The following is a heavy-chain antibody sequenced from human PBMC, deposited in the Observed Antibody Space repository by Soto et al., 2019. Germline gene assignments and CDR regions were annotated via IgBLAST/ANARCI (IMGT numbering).Heavy chain of an antibody. D-gene: IGHD2-8*02. J-gene: IGHJ3*02. Sequence: EASVKVSCKASGYTFTRHYIYWVRQAPGEGLQWMGFINPSGGSPVYPQKFQGTVTMTSDTSTTTVYMELSSLRSEDTGVYYCARSRAPGASDAFDIWGQGTMVTVSS. CDR1: GYTFTRHY. V-gene: IGHV1-46*01. CDR3: ARSRAPGASDAFDI. CDR2: INPSGGSP.